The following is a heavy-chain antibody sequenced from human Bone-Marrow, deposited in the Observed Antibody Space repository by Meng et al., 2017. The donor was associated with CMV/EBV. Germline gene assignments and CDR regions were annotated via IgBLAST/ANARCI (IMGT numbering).Heavy chain of an antibody. J-gene: IGHJ5*02. D-gene: IGHD2-15*01. Sequence: ITSSNWWTWVRQTPGKGLEWIGEIYHSGSTNYSPSLKSRATISVDKSKNQFSLTLNSLIAADTAVYYCARGALHCSGGSCFRGFDPWGRGTLVTVSS. V-gene: IGHV4-4*02. CDR3: ARGALHCSGGSCFRGFDP. CDR2: IYHSGST. CDR1: ITSSNW.